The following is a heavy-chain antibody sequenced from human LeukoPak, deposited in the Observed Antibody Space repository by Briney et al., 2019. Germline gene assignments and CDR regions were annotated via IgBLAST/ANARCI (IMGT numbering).Heavy chain of an antibody. J-gene: IGHJ4*02. V-gene: IGHV4-39*01. Sequence: PSETLSLTCTVSGGSISNSYYYWGWTRQPPGEALEWIGSIYYSGTTYHKPSLKSRVTISVDTSKNQFSLRLSSVTAADTAVYYCARETQGSSSCYWGRGTLVIVSS. CDR1: GGSISNSYYY. CDR2: IYYSGTT. CDR3: ARETQGSSSCY. D-gene: IGHD6-13*01.